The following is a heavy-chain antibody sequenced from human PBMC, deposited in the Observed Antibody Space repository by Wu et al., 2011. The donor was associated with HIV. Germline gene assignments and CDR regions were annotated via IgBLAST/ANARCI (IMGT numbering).Heavy chain of an antibody. D-gene: IGHD1-1*01. CDR2: MNPNSGNT. V-gene: IGHV1-8*02. Sequence: QVQLVQSGAEVRKPGASVKVSCSASGYTFTTYDINWVRQATGQGLEWVGWMNPNSGNTGYAPKFQGRVTITRNTSISAAYMELSSLRSEDTAVYFCAKARRQLIRRRFYYCGLVRLGPRDHGHRLL. J-gene: IGHJ6*02. CDR1: GYTFTTYD. CDR3: AKARRQLIRRRFYYCGLVR.